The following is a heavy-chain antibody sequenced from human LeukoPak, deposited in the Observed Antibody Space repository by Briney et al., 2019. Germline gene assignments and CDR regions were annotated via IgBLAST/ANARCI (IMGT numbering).Heavy chain of an antibody. CDR3: ARSPHYFDNSGYY. V-gene: IGHV3-11*04. CDR1: GFTFSDYY. D-gene: IGHD3-22*01. CDR2: ISSSGNTI. Sequence: GGSLRLSCAASGFTFSDYYMSWLRQAPGKGLEWLSYISSSGNTIYYADSVKGRFTISRDNGKNSLYLQMNSLRAEDTAVYYCARSPHYFDNSGYYWGQGTLVTVSS. J-gene: IGHJ4*02.